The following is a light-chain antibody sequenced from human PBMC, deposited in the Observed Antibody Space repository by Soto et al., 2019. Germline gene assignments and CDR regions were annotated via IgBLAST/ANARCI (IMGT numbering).Light chain of an antibody. J-gene: IGLJ1*01. CDR2: EGS. CDR3: CSYAGSSTLYV. Sequence: SALTQPASVSGSPGQSITISCTGTSSDVGSYNLVSWYQQHPGKAPKLMIYEGSKRPSGVSNRFSGPKSGNTASLTISGLQAEDEADYYCCSYAGSSTLYVFGTGTKVTV. CDR1: SSDVGSYNL. V-gene: IGLV2-23*01.